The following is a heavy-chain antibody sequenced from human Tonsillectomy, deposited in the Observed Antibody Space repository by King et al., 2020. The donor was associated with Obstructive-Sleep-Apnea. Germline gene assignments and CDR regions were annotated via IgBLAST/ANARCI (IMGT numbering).Heavy chain of an antibody. D-gene: IGHD6-19*01. J-gene: IGHJ4*02. CDR3: ARIPSGCYYFDY. CDR2: IYYSGFT. V-gene: IGHV4-39*07. Sequence: LQLQESGPGLVKPSETLSLTCTVSGDSISSSSYYWGWIRQPPGKGLEWIGSIYYSGFTYYNPSLKSRVTITVDTSKNQFSLKVISVTAADTAVYYCARIPSGCYYFDYWGQGTLVTVSS. CDR1: GDSISSSSYY.